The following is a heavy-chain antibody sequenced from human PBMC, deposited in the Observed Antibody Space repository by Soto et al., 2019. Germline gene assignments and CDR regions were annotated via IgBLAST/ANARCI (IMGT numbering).Heavy chain of an antibody. Sequence: QVQLVQSGAEVKKPGSSVKVSCKASGGTFSSYAISWVRQAPGQGLEWMGGIIPIFGTANYAQKFQGRVTITADESTSTAYMELSSLRSRDTAVYYCAMGNCGGDCYCPSMFGAFDIWGQGTMVTVSS. CDR3: AMGNCGGDCYCPSMFGAFDI. V-gene: IGHV1-69*12. CDR1: GGTFSSYA. CDR2: IIPIFGTA. J-gene: IGHJ3*02. D-gene: IGHD2-21*02.